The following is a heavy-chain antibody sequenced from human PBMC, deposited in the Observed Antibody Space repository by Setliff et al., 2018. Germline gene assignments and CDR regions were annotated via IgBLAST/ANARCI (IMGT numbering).Heavy chain of an antibody. CDR3: ARAARIAAAGPFDY. Sequence: GGSLRLSCAASGFTFSSYAMSWVRQAPGKGLEWVSAINSDGSSTSYADSVKGRFTISRDNAKNTLYLQMNSLRAEDTAVYYCARAARIAAAGPFDYWGQGTLVTVSS. CDR1: GFTFSSYA. V-gene: IGHV3-74*01. D-gene: IGHD6-13*01. J-gene: IGHJ4*02. CDR2: INSDGSST.